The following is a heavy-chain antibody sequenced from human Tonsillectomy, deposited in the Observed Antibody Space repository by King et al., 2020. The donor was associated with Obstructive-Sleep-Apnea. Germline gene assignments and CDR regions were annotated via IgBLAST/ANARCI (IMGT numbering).Heavy chain of an antibody. J-gene: IGHJ4*02. CDR3: ASSIMVRGARFDY. D-gene: IGHD3-10*01. Sequence: VQLVESGGVLVQPGGSLRLSCAASGFNFSNYPMSWVRQAPGKGLEWVSAISGNGVGTYFADSVKGRFTISRDNSKDTLYLLMNSLRAEDTAVYYCASSIMVRGARFDYWGQGTLVTVSS. V-gene: IGHV3-23*04. CDR2: ISGNGVGT. CDR1: GFNFSNYP.